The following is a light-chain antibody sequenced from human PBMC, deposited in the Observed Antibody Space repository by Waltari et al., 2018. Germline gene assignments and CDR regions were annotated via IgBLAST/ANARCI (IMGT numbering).Light chain of an antibody. CDR3: QQRSNWPLT. V-gene: IGKV3-11*01. CDR1: QRVGNY. CDR2: DAS. Sequence: EIVLTQSPATLSLPPGERATLSCRASQRVGNYLVWYQHQPGQAPRLLIHDASNRATGIPAMFSGSGSVTDFTLTISSLEPEDFAVYYCQQRSNWPLTFGGGTKVEIK. J-gene: IGKJ4*01.